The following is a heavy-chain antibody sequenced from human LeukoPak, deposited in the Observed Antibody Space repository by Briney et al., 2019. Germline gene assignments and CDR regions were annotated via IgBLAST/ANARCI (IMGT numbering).Heavy chain of an antibody. D-gene: IGHD3-16*01. Sequence: PSETLSLTCAVYGGSFSGYYWSWIRQPPGKGLEWIGEINHSGSTNYNPSLKSRVTISVDTSKNQFSLKLSSVTAADTAVYYCARLGVMGLYYYYGMDVWGQGTTVTVSS. V-gene: IGHV4-34*01. J-gene: IGHJ6*02. CDR3: ARLGVMGLYYYYGMDV. CDR1: GGSFSGYY. CDR2: INHSGST.